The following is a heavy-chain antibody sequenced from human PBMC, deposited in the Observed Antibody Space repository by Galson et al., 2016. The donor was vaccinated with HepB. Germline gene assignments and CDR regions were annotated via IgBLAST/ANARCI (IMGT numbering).Heavy chain of an antibody. Sequence: SLRLSCAASGFSFSDYYMSWIRQAPGKGLEWVAVISYDGSNKLCADSVKGRCTISRDNSKNTLYLQLSSQTSEDTAVYYCARGRYCSSIGCHSQIRPLFDYWGQGTLVTVSS. CDR1: GFSFSDYY. CDR2: ISYDGSNK. J-gene: IGHJ4*02. CDR3: ARGRYCSSIGCHSQIRPLFDY. D-gene: IGHD2-15*01. V-gene: IGHV3-30*03.